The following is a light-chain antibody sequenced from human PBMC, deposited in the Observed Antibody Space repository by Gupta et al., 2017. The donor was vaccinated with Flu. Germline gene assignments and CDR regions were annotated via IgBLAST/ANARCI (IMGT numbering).Light chain of an antibody. CDR3: QVWDTSTDHWL. J-gene: IGLJ3*02. Sequence: GGDNSGSETVHWYQQKPGQAPVLVLYDDDFRPSGIPERFSGSNSGNTATLTISRVEAGDEADYYCQVWDTSTDHWLFGGGTILTVL. CDR1: NSGSET. CDR2: DDD. V-gene: IGLV3-21*01.